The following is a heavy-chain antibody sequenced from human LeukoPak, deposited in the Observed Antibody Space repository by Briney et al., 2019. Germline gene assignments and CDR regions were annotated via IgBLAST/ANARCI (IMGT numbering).Heavy chain of an antibody. CDR3: ARDESSISMIVPDAFDI. CDR1: GFTFSIYW. V-gene: IGHV3-33*08. Sequence: GGSLRLSCAASGFTFSIYWMSWVRQAPGKGLEWVAVIWYDGSNKYYADSVKGRFTISRDNSKNTLYLQMNSLRAEDTAVYYCARDESSISMIVPDAFDIWGQGTMVTVSS. J-gene: IGHJ3*02. D-gene: IGHD3-22*01. CDR2: IWYDGSNK.